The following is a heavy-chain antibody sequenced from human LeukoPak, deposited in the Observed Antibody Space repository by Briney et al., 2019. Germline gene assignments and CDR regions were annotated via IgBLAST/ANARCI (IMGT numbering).Heavy chain of an antibody. CDR3: AKKSYSSSRYEYYYYYYGMDV. V-gene: IGHV3-23*01. J-gene: IGHJ6*02. D-gene: IGHD6-13*01. CDR2: ISGSGGST. CDR1: GFTFSSYA. Sequence: GGSLRLSCAASGFTFSSYAMSWVRQAPGKGLEWVSAISGSGGSTYYADSVKGRFTISRDNSKNTLYLQMNSLRAEDTAVYYCAKKSYSSSRYEYYYYYYGMDVWGQGTTVTVSS.